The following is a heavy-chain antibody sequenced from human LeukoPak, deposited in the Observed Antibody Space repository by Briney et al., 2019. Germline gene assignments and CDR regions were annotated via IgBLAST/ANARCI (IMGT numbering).Heavy chain of an antibody. CDR2: ISSSSSYT. CDR3: ARVYCGGDCYLNYFDY. J-gene: IGHJ4*02. V-gene: IGHV3-11*06. CDR1: GFTFSDYY. Sequence: GGSLRLSCAASGFTFSDYYMSWIRQAPGKGLEWVSYISSSSSYTSYADSVKGRFTISRDNAKNSLYLQMNSLRAEDTAVYYCARVYCGGDCYLNYFDYWGQGTLVTVSS. D-gene: IGHD2-21*02.